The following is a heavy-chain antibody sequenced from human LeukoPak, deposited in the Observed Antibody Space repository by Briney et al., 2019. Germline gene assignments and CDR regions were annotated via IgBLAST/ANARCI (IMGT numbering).Heavy chain of an antibody. V-gene: IGHV3-30*18. Sequence: PGRSLRLSWAASGLTFSRYCVQWVRPAAGEGLGWVAVISHYGSNKYYADSVKVRFTTSRDNSKNTLYLQLTSLRAEDTAVYYCAKGYFVVGAAFFDYWGQGALVTVSP. J-gene: IGHJ4*02. CDR3: AKGYFVVGAAFFDY. CDR1: GLTFSRYC. CDR2: ISHYGSNK. D-gene: IGHD2-15*01.